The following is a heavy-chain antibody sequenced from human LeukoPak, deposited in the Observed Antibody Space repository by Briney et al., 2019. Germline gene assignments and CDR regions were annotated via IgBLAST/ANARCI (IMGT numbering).Heavy chain of an antibody. V-gene: IGHV3-23*01. D-gene: IGHD4-17*01. CDR2: ISGSGDST. CDR1: GFTFSSHA. CDR3: AKSYTTVESPGFS. Sequence: PGGSLRLSCAAAGFTFSSHAMSWVRQAPGKGLEWVSAISGSGDSTYYADSVKGRFTISRDNSKNTLYLQMNSLRAEDTAIYYCAKSYTTVESPGFSWGQGTLVTVSS. J-gene: IGHJ5*02.